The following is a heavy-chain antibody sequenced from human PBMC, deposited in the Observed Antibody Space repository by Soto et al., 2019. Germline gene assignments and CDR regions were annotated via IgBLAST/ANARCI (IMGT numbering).Heavy chain of an antibody. J-gene: IGHJ4*02. CDR2: INHSGST. Sequence: PSETLSLTCAVYGGSFSGYYWSWIRQPPGKGLEWIGEINHSGSTNYNPSLKSRVTISVDTSKNQFSLKLSSVTAADTAVYYCARGQGVTIFGVVIRKVGFDYWGQGTLVTVSS. CDR1: GGSFSGYY. D-gene: IGHD3-3*01. CDR3: ARGQGVTIFGVVIRKVGFDY. V-gene: IGHV4-34*01.